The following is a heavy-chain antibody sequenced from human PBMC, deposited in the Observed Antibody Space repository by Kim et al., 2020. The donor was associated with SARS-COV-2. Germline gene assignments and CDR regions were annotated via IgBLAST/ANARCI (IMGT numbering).Heavy chain of an antibody. V-gene: IGHV1-18*01. CDR1: GYTFTSYG. Sequence: ASVKVSCKASGYTFTSYGISGVRQAPGQGLEWMGWISAYNVNTNYAQKLQGRVTMTTDTSTITAYMELRRLRSDDTAVYYCARDSQWELPDYWGQGTLVTVFS. CDR3: ARDSQWELPDY. D-gene: IGHD1-26*01. CDR2: ISAYNVNT. J-gene: IGHJ4*02.